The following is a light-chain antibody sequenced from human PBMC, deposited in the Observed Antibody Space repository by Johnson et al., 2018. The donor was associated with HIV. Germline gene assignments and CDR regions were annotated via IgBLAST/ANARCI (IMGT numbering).Light chain of an antibody. Sequence: QSVLTQPPSVSAAPGQKVTISCSGSSSNIGSNYVSWYQQLPGTAPKLLIYENNKRPSGIPDRFSGSKSGTSATLGITGLQTGDEADYYCGTWDSSLSDGGVFGTGTKVTVL. J-gene: IGLJ1*01. V-gene: IGLV1-51*02. CDR3: GTWDSSLSDGGV. CDR2: ENN. CDR1: SSNIGSNY.